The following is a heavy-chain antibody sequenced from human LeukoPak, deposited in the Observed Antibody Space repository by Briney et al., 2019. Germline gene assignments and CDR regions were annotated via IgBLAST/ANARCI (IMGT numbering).Heavy chain of an antibody. Sequence: PSETLSLTCAVYGGSFSGYYWSWIRQPPGKGLEWIGEINHSGSTNYNPSLKSRVTISVDTSKNQFSLKLSSVTAADTAVYYCARPLASARGSPDDDDYWGQGTLVTVSS. J-gene: IGHJ4*02. CDR3: ARPLASARGSPDDDDY. V-gene: IGHV4-34*01. CDR2: INHSGST. CDR1: GGSFSGYY. D-gene: IGHD3-10*01.